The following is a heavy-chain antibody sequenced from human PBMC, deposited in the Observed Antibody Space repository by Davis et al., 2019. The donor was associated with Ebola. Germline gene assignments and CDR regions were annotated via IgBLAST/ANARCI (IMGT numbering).Heavy chain of an antibody. CDR2: MYYSGST. D-gene: IGHD6-13*01. CDR1: GGSFSGYF. CDR3: ASYIAAAGHFDY. V-gene: IGHV4-34*01. J-gene: IGHJ4*02. Sequence: SETLSLTCGVYGGSFSGYFWGWIRQPPGKGLEWIGYMYYSGSTYYNPSLKSRVTISVDTSRDQFSLRLSSVTAADTAVYYCASYIAAAGHFDYWGQGTLVTVSS.